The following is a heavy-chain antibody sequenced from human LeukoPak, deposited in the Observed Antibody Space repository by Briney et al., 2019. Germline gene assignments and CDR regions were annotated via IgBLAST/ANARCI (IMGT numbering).Heavy chain of an antibody. Sequence: PSETLSLTCAVYGGSFSGYYWSWVRQPPGKGLEWVGEINHSGSTNYNPSLKSRVTISVDTSKHQFSLKLSSVTAADTAVYYCARTFRESYYDFWSGYSTLDYWGQGTLVTVSS. V-gene: IGHV4-34*01. CDR1: GGSFSGYY. CDR2: INHSGST. J-gene: IGHJ4*02. D-gene: IGHD3-3*01. CDR3: ARTFRESYYDFWSGYSTLDY.